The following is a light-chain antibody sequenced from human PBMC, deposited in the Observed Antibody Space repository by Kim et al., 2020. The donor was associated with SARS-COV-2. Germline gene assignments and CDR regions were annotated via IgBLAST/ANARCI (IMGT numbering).Light chain of an antibody. V-gene: IGLV1-44*01. CDR1: SSNIGLNN. J-gene: IGLJ2*01. CDR2: SND. CDR3: AAWDDSLNGLV. Sequence: QSVLTQPPSASGTPGQRVTISCSGSSSNIGLNNVNWYQQLPGTAPKLLIHSNDQRPSGVPDRFSGSKSGTSASLAISGLQSEDDADYYCAAWDDSLNGLVFGGGTQLTVL.